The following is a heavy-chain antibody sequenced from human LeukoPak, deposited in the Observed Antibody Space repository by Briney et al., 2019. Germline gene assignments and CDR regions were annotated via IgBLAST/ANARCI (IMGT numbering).Heavy chain of an antibody. CDR2: IWFDGSNI. J-gene: IGHJ4*02. CDR1: GFNLSSYG. V-gene: IGHV3-33*01. CDR3: AIDSLPMAVTGPFDH. Sequence: PGRSLRLSCAASGFNLSSYGMHWVRQAPGKGLEWVTSIWFDGSNIHYADSVKGRVIISRDNSKSALYLQMNSLRTEDTAIYYYAIDSLPMAVTGPFDHWGQGALVTVSS. D-gene: IGHD6-19*01.